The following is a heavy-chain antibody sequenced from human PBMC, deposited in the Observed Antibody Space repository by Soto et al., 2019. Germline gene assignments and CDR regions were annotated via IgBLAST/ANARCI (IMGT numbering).Heavy chain of an antibody. CDR3: AKVQYSYGTFDV. Sequence: EVQLVESGGGLVQPGGSLRLSCSASGFTFSSYAIHWVRQAPGKGLEYVSGISGKGENTYYVDSVKGRFTISRDNSKNTLYLQMSSLRPEDTAVYYCAKVQYSYGTFDVWGQGTLVTVSS. V-gene: IGHV3-64D*08. D-gene: IGHD5-18*01. CDR2: ISGKGENT. CDR1: GFTFSSYA. J-gene: IGHJ4*02.